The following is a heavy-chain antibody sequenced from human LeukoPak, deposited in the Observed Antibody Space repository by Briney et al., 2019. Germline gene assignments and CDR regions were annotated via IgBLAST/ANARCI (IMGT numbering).Heavy chain of an antibody. CDR2: ISYDGNNK. CDR3: AKDGVEQWLAYYFDY. D-gene: IGHD6-19*01. J-gene: IGHJ4*02. CDR1: GFTFSSYG. Sequence: GRSLRLSCAASGFTFSSYGMHWVRQAPGKGLEWVAAISYDGNNKYYADSVKGRLTISRDNSKNTLYVQMNSLRAEDTALYYCAKDGVEQWLAYYFDYWGQGALVTVSS. V-gene: IGHV3-30*18.